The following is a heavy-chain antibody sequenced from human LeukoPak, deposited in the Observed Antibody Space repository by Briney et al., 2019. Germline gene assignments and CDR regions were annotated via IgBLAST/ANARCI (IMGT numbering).Heavy chain of an antibody. V-gene: IGHV3-7*03. CDR3: ATDSRNTHCLGY. J-gene: IGHJ4*01. Sequence: GGSLRLSCAASGLTFSIDGMNSVRQAPGEGVEWVAKINHEGSEKYYVESVKGRVTVSRDNPKTPLYLEMNDLRAEDTAIYHCATDSRNTHCLGYWGQGTLVTVSS. CDR2: INHEGSEK. D-gene: IGHD2-21*02. CDR1: GLTFSIDG.